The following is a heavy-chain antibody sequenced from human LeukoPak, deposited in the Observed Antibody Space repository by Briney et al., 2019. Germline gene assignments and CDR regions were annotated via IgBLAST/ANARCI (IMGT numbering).Heavy chain of an antibody. V-gene: IGHV4-34*01. CDR1: GGSFSGYY. D-gene: IGHD2/OR15-2a*01. Sequence: SETLSLTCAVYGGSFSGYYWSWIRQPPGKGLEWIGEIDQRGNKNYNPSLQSRVTISLDTSQNQFSLRLSSLTAADTAVYHCTRIRSSSSFLRVFDIWGQGTMVTVSS. CDR2: IDQRGNK. CDR3: TRIRSSSSFLRVFDI. J-gene: IGHJ3*02.